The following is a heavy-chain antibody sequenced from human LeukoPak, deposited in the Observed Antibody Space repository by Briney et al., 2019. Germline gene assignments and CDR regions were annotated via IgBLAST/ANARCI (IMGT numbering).Heavy chain of an antibody. CDR2: ISGSGGST. J-gene: IGHJ4*02. V-gene: IGHV3-23*01. Sequence: GGSLRLSCAASGFTFSSYGMSWVRQAPGKGLEWVSAISGSGGSTYYADSVKGRFTISRDNAKNSLYLQMNSLRAEDTAVYYCARHVVALGFDYWGQGTLVTVSS. CDR1: GFTFSSYG. CDR3: ARHVVALGFDY. D-gene: IGHD3-22*01.